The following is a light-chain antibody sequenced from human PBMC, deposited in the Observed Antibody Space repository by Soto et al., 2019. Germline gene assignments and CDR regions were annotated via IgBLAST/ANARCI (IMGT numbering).Light chain of an antibody. Sequence: EIVLTQSPGTLSLSPGEIATLSCRASQSVSSSYLAWYQQKTGQTPRLLIYDKSIRATGVPDRLSGSRSGAELNLTISRLQSEDFAVYYCQHYVNWPLTFGGGTKVDIK. V-gene: IGKV3-20*01. CDR3: QHYVNWPLT. J-gene: IGKJ4*01. CDR1: QSVSSSY. CDR2: DKS.